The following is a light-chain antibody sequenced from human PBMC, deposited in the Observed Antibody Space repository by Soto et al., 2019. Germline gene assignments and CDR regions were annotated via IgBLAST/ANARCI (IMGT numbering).Light chain of an antibody. V-gene: IGKV1-5*03. Sequence: DIPMTQSPSTLSASVGDRVTITCRASQSISRWLAWYHQKPGKAPKLLSYKASSLESGVPSSFSGRGSGTELRLTISSLQPEAFATSYCKPYNSYPWTFGQATKVELK. J-gene: IGKJ1*01. CDR2: KAS. CDR3: KPYNSYPWT. CDR1: QSISRW.